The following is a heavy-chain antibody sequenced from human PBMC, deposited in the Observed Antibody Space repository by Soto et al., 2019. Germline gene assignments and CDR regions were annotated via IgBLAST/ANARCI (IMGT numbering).Heavy chain of an antibody. J-gene: IGHJ4*02. CDR2: IIPILGIA. V-gene: IGHV1-69*08. CDR3: ARDKGVATMGFDY. Sequence: QVQLVQSGAEVKKPGSSVKVSCKASGGTFSSYTISWVRQAPGQGLEWMGRIIPILGIANYAQKFQGRVTITADKCTSTAYMELGSLRSECTVVYYCARDKGVATMGFDYWGEGTLVTVSS. D-gene: IGHD5-12*01. CDR1: GGTFSSYT.